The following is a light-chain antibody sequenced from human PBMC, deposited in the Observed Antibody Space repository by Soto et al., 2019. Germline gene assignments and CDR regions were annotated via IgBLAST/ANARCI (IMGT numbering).Light chain of an antibody. V-gene: IGLV2-23*01. CDR1: SSDVGGFDL. Sequence: QSALTQPASVSGSPGQSITISCTGTSSDVGGFDLVSWYQQHPGRVPKLMIYEGTKRPSGVSNRFSGSESGNAASLTISGLQADDEADYYCCSSAGSSTSVVFGGGTKLTVL. CDR3: CSSAGSSTSVV. CDR2: EGT. J-gene: IGLJ2*01.